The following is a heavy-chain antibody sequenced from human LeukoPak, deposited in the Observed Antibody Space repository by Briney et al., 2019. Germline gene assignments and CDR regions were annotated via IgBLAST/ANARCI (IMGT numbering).Heavy chain of an antibody. CDR1: GYSLSDHY. J-gene: IGHJ4*02. D-gene: IGHD5-12*01. V-gene: IGHV1-2*02. Sequence: PGPSVKVPCKASGYSLSDHYMHWVRQAPGQGLEWMGWIIYNGDGTNYAEKFQGRVTMTRDTSISTVYLELRGLRSDDTAVYYCARGRGSGNDYVDYWGQGALVTVSS. CDR2: IIYNGDGT. CDR3: ARGRGSGNDYVDY.